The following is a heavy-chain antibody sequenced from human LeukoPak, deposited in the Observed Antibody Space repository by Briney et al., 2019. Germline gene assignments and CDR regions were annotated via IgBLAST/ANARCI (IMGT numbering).Heavy chain of an antibody. V-gene: IGHV1-46*01. CDR3: ARAWPPHKNYYDSSGYSVHFDY. Sequence: ASVKVSCKASGYTFTSYYMHWVRQAPGQGLEGMVIINPSGGSTSYAQKFQGRVTMTRDTSTSTVYMELSSLRSEDTAVYYCARAWPPHKNYYDSSGYSVHFDYWGQGTLVTVSS. J-gene: IGHJ4*02. CDR2: INPSGGST. D-gene: IGHD3-22*01. CDR1: GYTFTSYY.